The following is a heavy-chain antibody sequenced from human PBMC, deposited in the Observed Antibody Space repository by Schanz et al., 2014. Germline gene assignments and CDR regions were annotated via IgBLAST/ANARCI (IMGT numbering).Heavy chain of an antibody. Sequence: EVQLVESGGGLAQPGGSLRLSCAASGITFSGYSMNWVRQAPGKGLEWVSGIGGSGDSTHYADSVKGRFTTSRDNGKKSMYLQMNSLRAEDTAVYYCARLDSSSWYPRYWGQGTLVTVSS. J-gene: IGHJ4*02. CDR3: ARLDSSSWYPRY. CDR2: IGGSGDST. D-gene: IGHD6-13*01. V-gene: IGHV3-48*04. CDR1: GITFSGYS.